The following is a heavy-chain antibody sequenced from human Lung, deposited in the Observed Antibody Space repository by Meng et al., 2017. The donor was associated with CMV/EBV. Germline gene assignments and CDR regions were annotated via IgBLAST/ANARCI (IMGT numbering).Heavy chain of an antibody. J-gene: IGHJ6*02. V-gene: IGHV3-9*01. Sequence: GGSXRLXCAASGFTFDDYAMHWVRQAPGKGLEWVSGISWNGGSIGYADSVRGRFTISRDNAKNSLYLQMNSLRAEDTALYYCAKDWSVYYTPGGMDVLGQGXTVTVSS. D-gene: IGHD3-3*01. CDR3: AKDWSVYYTPGGMDV. CDR1: GFTFDDYA. CDR2: ISWNGGSI.